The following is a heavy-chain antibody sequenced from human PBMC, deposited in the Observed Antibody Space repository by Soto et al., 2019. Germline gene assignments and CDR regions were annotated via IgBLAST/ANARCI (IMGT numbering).Heavy chain of an antibody. V-gene: IGHV5-51*01. D-gene: IGHD3-16*02. CDR3: ARHAPLLRLGELSLYPNDY. CDR2: IYPGDSDT. Sequence: KGAEENLTSYGVVLVRKKTGKGLEWMGIIYPGDSDTRYSPSFQGQVTISADKSISTAYLQWSSLKASDTAMYYCARHAPLLRLGELSLYPNDYWGQGTLVTVSS. J-gene: IGHJ4*02. CDR1: EENLTSYG.